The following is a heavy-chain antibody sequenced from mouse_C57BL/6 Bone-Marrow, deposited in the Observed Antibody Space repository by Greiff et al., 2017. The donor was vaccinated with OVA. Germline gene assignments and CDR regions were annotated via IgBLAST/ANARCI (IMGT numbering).Heavy chain of an antibody. V-gene: IGHV2-5*01. CDR3: AKNRDTTDWYFDV. J-gene: IGHJ1*03. Sequence: VKLMESGPGLVQPSQSLSITCTVSGFSLTSYGVHWVRQSPGKGLEWLGVIWRGGSTDYNAAFMSRLSITKDNSKSQVFFKMNSLQADDTAIYYCAKNRDTTDWYFDVWGTGTTVTVSS. CDR2: IWRGGST. D-gene: IGHD1-1*01. CDR1: GFSLTSYG.